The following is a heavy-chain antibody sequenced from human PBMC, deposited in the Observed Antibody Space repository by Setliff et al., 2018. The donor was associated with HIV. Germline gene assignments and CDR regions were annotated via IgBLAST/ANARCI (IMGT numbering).Heavy chain of an antibody. V-gene: IGHV1-58*02. D-gene: IGHD3-22*01. CDR1: GFTFTTSA. CDR2: IVVGSGNT. J-gene: IGHJ6*03. CDR3: AARPGVDSSGHYDYYYMDV. Sequence: GASVKVSCKASGFTFTTSAMQWVRQARGRRLEWIGWIVVGSGNTNYARKFQERVNITRDVSTSTSYMELTNLRSEDTAVYYCAARPGVDSSGHYDYYYMDVWGEGTTVTVSS.